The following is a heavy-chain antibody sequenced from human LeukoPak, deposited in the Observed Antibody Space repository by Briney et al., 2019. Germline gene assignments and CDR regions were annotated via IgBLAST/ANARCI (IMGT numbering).Heavy chain of an antibody. J-gene: IGHJ2*01. CDR1: GFTFDNYA. D-gene: IGHD3-3*02. V-gene: IGHV3-9*03. CDR3: VKAPSQHFWSGYTYWYFDL. Sequence: GRSPRLSCAASGFTFDNYAMHWVRQAPGKGLEWVSGISWNSGSIVYADSVKGRFTISRDNAKNSLYLQMSSLRVEDLALYYCVKAPSQHFWSGYTYWYFDLWGRGTLVTVAS. CDR2: ISWNSGSI.